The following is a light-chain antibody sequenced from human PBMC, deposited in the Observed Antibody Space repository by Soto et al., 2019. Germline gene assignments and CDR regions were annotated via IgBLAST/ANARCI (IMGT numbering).Light chain of an antibody. CDR2: EVT. V-gene: IGLV2-8*01. CDR3: SSYAGSNTVL. J-gene: IGLJ2*01. Sequence: QSVLTQPPSASGSPEQSVTISCTGTSSDVGGYNCVSWYQQHPGKAPQLMIYEVTKRPSGVPDRFSGSKSGNTASLTVSGLQAEDEADYYCSSYAGSNTVLFGGGTKLTVL. CDR1: SSDVGGYNC.